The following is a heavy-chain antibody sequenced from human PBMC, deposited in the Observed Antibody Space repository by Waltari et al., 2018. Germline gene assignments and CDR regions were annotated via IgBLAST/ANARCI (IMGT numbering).Heavy chain of an antibody. CDR2: IYYSGST. Sequence: QLVESGGGLVQPGRSLRLSCAASGFTFDDYAMHWVRQAPGKGLEWIGSIYYSGSTYYNPSLKSRVTISVDTSKNQFSLKLSSATAADTAVYYCARGASTFRLSPLVYWGQGTLVTVSS. CDR3: ARGASTFRLSPLVY. CDR1: GFTFDDYA. J-gene: IGHJ4*02. V-gene: IGHV4-30-2*03. D-gene: IGHD2-15*01.